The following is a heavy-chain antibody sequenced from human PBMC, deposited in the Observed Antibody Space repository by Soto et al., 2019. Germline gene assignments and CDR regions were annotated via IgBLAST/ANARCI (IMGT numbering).Heavy chain of an antibody. V-gene: IGHV3-11*01. D-gene: IGHD3-22*01. CDR3: ARSHLYYDSSGYPDY. J-gene: IGHJ4*02. Sequence: GGSLRLSCASSGFTFSNYYMGWIRQAPGKGLEWVSYISSSGSTIYYADSVKGRFTISRDNAKNSLYLQMNSLRAEDTAVYYCARSHLYYDSSGYPDYWGQGTLVTVSS. CDR1: GFTFSNYY. CDR2: ISSSGSTI.